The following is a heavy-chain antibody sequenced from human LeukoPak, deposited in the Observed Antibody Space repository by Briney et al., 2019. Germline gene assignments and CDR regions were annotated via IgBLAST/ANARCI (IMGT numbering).Heavy chain of an antibody. CDR1: GYSISSGYY. Sequence: SETLSLTCAVSGYSISSGYYWGWIRQPPGKGLEWIGSIYHSGSTYYNPSLKSRVTISVDRSKNQFSLKLSSVTAADTAVYYCARHASSSSLDYWGQGTLVTVSS. CDR3: ARHASSSSLDY. CDR2: IYHSGST. V-gene: IGHV4-38-2*01. D-gene: IGHD6-13*01. J-gene: IGHJ4*02.